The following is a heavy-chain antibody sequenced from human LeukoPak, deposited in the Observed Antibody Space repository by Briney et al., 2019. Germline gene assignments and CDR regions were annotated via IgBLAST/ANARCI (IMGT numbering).Heavy chain of an antibody. V-gene: IGHV1-24*01. Sequence: ASVEVSCKVSGYTLTELSMHWVRQAPGKGLEWMGGFDPEDGETIYAQKFQGRVTMTEDTSTDTAYMELSSLRSEDTAVYYCATPSPYYDILTGYYSSRPYYGMDVWGQGTTVTVSS. J-gene: IGHJ6*02. D-gene: IGHD3-9*01. CDR3: ATPSPYYDILTGYYSSRPYYGMDV. CDR2: FDPEDGET. CDR1: GYTLTELS.